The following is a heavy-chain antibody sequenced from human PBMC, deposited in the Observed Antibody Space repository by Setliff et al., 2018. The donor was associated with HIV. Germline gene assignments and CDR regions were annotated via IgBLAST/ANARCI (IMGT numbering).Heavy chain of an antibody. V-gene: IGHV1-18*01. CDR2: IGTYNGDT. D-gene: IGHD3-10*01. CDR1: GYTFTSSG. J-gene: IGHJ6*04. CDR3: ASGKGVGGVVITDGLDV. Sequence: ASVKVSCKASGYTFTSSGITWVRQAPGQGLEWMGWIGTYNGDTNYAQKFQGRVTMTRDTSISTAYLELRTLTSEDTAVYYCASGKGVGGVVITDGLDVWGKGTTVTVSS.